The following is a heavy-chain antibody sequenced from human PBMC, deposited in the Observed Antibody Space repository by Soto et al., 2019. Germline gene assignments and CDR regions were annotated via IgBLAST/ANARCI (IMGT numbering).Heavy chain of an antibody. CDR1: GYTFTSYG. Sequence: ASVKVSCKASGYTFTSYGISWARQAPGQGLEWMGWISAYNGNTNSAQKFQGRVTMTTDAFTTTAYMELRSLRSDDTAVYYCARDRTSRDYGDYELGHWGQGTLVTVSS. D-gene: IGHD4-17*01. J-gene: IGHJ4*02. CDR3: ARDRTSRDYGDYELGH. CDR2: ISAYNGNT. V-gene: IGHV1-18*01.